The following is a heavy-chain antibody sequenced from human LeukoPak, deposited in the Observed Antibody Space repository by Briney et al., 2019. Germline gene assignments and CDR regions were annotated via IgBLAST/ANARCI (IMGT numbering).Heavy chain of an antibody. Sequence: PGGSLRLSCAASGFTFSSYGMHWVRQAPGKGLEWVAFIRYDGSNKYYADSVKGRFTISRDNSKNTLYLQMNSLRAEDTAVYYCARESTSRDYDVLGVLCAFDIWGQGTMVTVSS. J-gene: IGHJ3*02. CDR2: IRYDGSNK. CDR1: GFTFSSYG. V-gene: IGHV3-30*02. D-gene: IGHD5-12*01. CDR3: ARESTSRDYDVLGVLCAFDI.